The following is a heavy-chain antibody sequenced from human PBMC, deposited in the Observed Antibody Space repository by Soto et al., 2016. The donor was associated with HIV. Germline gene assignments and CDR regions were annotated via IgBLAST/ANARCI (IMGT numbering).Heavy chain of an antibody. Sequence: EVQLLESGGGLVQPGGSLRLSCAASGFTFSSYAMSWVRQAPGKGLEWVSAISGSGGSTYYADSVKGRFTISRDNSKNTLYLQMNSLRAEDTAVYYCAKALADYDYIWGSYRGEFYAFDIWGQGTMVTVSS. D-gene: IGHD3-16*02. CDR1: GFTFSSYA. CDR2: ISGSGGST. V-gene: IGHV3-23*01. CDR3: AKALADYDYIWGSYRGEFYAFDI. J-gene: IGHJ3*02.